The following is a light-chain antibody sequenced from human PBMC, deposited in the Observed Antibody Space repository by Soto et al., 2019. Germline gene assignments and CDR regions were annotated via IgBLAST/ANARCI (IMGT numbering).Light chain of an antibody. V-gene: IGKV3-15*01. CDR3: QHYNGWPPYT. CDR2: GAS. J-gene: IGKJ2*01. CDR1: QDVKTN. Sequence: EIVMTQSPVTLSVSPGERATLSCRASQDVKTNLAWYQQKPGQAPRLLIYGASTRATGIAARFSGTGSGTQFTLTISNLKSGDFAVYYCQHYNGWPPYTFGQGTKLDSK.